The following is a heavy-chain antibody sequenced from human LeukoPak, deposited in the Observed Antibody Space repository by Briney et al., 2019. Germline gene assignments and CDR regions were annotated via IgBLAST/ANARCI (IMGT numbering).Heavy chain of an antibody. Sequence: GGSLGLSCAASGFTFSSYSMNWVRQAPGKGLEWVSSISSSSSYIYYADSVKGRFTISRDNAKNSLYLQMNSLRAEDTAVYCCARDEVTIFGVVPNWFDPWGQGTLVTVSS. V-gene: IGHV3-21*01. CDR3: ARDEVTIFGVVPNWFDP. D-gene: IGHD3-3*01. CDR2: ISSSSSYI. J-gene: IGHJ5*02. CDR1: GFTFSSYS.